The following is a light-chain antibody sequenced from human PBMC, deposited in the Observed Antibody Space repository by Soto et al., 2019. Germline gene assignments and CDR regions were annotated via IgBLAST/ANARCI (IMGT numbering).Light chain of an antibody. CDR2: DST. V-gene: IGKV3D-15*01. CDR1: QSIHTS. CDR3: QQYNNWPSIT. Sequence: TQSPATLSLSPCERATLSSSASQSIHTSLAWYQQKSGKPPRLVIYDSTLRANGVPDRFGGSRSGTEFTLTISSLQSEDFAVYYCQQYNNWPSITFGQGTRLEIK. J-gene: IGKJ5*01.